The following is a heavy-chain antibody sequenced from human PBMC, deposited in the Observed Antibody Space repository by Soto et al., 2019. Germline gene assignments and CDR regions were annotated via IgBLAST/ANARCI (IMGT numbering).Heavy chain of an antibody. Sequence: QLQLQESGPGLVKPSETLSLTCTVSGGSISSSSYYWGWIRQPPGKGLEWIGSIYYSGSTYYNPSLKSRVTISVYTSKNQLSLKLSSVTAADTALYYCARHPHNIVATIRAYYFDYWGQGTLVTVSS. V-gene: IGHV4-39*01. J-gene: IGHJ4*02. D-gene: IGHD5-12*01. CDR3: ARHPHNIVATIRAYYFDY. CDR2: IYYSGST. CDR1: GGSISSSSYY.